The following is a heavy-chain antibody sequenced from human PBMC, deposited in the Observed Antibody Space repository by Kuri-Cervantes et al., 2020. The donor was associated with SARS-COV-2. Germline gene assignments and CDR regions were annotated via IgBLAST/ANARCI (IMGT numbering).Heavy chain of an antibody. Sequence: GESLKISCAASGFTFSSYGMHWVRQAPGKGLEWVAFIRYDGSNKYYADSVKGRFTISRDNAKNSLYLQMNSLRAEDTAVYYCARDGPMAGTGGDWFEPWGQGTLVTVSS. V-gene: IGHV3-30*02. CDR2: IRYDGSNK. J-gene: IGHJ5*02. CDR1: GFTFSSYG. CDR3: ARDGPMAGTGGDWFEP. D-gene: IGHD1-1*01.